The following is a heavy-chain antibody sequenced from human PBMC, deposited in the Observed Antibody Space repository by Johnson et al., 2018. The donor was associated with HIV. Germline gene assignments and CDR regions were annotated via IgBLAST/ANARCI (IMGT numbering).Heavy chain of an antibody. D-gene: IGHD6-13*01. CDR1: GFTFSYYG. Sequence: QVHLVESGGGVVQPGGSLRLSCAAFGFTFSYYGMHWVRQAPGKGLEWVAFIRYDGDNKYYGDSVKGRFTISRDNSKDTLYLPMNGLRPEDTAVYYCAKDEAQTLASAGRDAFDFWGQGTAVTV. V-gene: IGHV3-30*02. CDR2: IRYDGDNK. J-gene: IGHJ3*01. CDR3: AKDEAQTLASAGRDAFDF.